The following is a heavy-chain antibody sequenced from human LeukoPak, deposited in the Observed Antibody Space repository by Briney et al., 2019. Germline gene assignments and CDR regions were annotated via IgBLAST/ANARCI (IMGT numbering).Heavy chain of an antibody. CDR1: GGSFSGYY. CDR3: AREGTYGGNGFGFDY. Sequence: SETLSLTCAVYGGSFSGYYWSWIRQPPGKGLEWIGEINHSASTNYNPSLNSRVTISVDTSKNQFSLKLSSVTAADTAVYYCAREGTYGGNGFGFDYWGQGTLVTVSS. V-gene: IGHV4-34*01. CDR2: INHSAST. J-gene: IGHJ4*02. D-gene: IGHD4-23*01.